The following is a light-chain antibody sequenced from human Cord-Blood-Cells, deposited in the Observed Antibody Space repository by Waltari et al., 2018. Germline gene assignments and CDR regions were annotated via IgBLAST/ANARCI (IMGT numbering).Light chain of an antibody. CDR2: GAS. CDR3: QQYNNWPEWT. CDR1: QSVSSN. Sequence: EIVMTQSPATLSVSPGERATLSCRASQSVSSNLAWYQQKPGQAPRLLIYGASTRATGIPARFSGSGSGTEFTLTISSLQSKDFAVYYCQQYNNWPEWTFGQGTKVEIK. J-gene: IGKJ1*01. V-gene: IGKV3-15*01.